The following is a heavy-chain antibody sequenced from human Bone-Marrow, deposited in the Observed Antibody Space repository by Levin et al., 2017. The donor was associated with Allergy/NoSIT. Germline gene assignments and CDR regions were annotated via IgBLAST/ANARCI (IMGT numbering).Heavy chain of an antibody. V-gene: IGHV3-23*01. CDR3: AKDPAYYYDSSGYYGYYYGMDV. Sequence: SCAASGFTFSSYAMSWVRQAPGKGLEWVSAISGSGGSTYYADSVKGRFTISRDNSRNTLFLQMNSLRAEDTAVYYCAKDPAYYYDSSGYYGYYYGMDVWGQGTTVTVSS. CDR2: ISGSGGST. CDR1: GFTFSSYA. D-gene: IGHD3-22*01. J-gene: IGHJ6*02.